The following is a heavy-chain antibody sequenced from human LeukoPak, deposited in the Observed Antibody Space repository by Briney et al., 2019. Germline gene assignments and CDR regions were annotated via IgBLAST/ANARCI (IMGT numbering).Heavy chain of an antibody. CDR1: GFTFSSYG. CDR3: ARGRRVVVDARDYFDY. V-gene: IGHV3-33*01. CDR2: IWYDGSNK. Sequence: GGSLRLSCAASGFTFSSYGMHWVRQAPVKGLEWVAVIWYDGSNKYYADSVKGRFTISRDNSKNTLYLQMNSLRAEDTAVYYCARGRRVVVDARDYFDYWGQGTLVTVSS. J-gene: IGHJ4*02. D-gene: IGHD2-15*01.